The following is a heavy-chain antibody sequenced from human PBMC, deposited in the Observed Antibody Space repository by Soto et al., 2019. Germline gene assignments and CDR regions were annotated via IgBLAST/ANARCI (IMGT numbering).Heavy chain of an antibody. Sequence: QLQLQESGPGLVKPSETLSLTCSVSGDSISSNNYYCGWIRQPPGKGLEWIGSIHYTGSTHYNPSLKSRVTMFLDTSKSQFALKLSSVTAADTAVYYCARHPGYAVPTVYATHYFNYWGQGILVTVST. J-gene: IGHJ4*02. V-gene: IGHV4-39*01. CDR3: ARHPGYAVPTVYATHYFNY. CDR2: IHYTGST. CDR1: GDSISSNNYY. D-gene: IGHD2-8*01.